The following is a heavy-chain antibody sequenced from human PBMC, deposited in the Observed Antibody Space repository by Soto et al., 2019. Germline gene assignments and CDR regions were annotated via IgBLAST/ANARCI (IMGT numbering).Heavy chain of an antibody. Sequence: QVQLVESGGGLVRPGGSLRLSCAASGFTFRDYDMSWLRQAPGKGLEWVSCISSSGTVTNYADSVKGRFTISRDNAQNSLYGEMNSLRVEDTAVYYCARKGPRAARPNHWGQGTLVTVSS. CDR3: ARKGPRAARPNH. J-gene: IGHJ5*02. CDR1: GFTFRDYD. V-gene: IGHV3-11*01. D-gene: IGHD6-6*01. CDR2: ISSSGTVT.